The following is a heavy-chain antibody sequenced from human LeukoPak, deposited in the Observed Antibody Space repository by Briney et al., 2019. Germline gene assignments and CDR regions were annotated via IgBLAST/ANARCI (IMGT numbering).Heavy chain of an antibody. V-gene: IGHV3-73*01. Sequence: GGSLRLSCAASGFTFSGSAMRWFRQAPGKGLEWVGCIRSKANSYATAYAASVKGRFTISRDDSKNMAYLQMNSLKTEDTAVYFCARGLGRSYYYNYMDVWGKGTTVTVSS. CDR2: IRSKANSYAT. CDR1: GFTFSGSA. J-gene: IGHJ6*03. CDR3: ARGLGRSYYYNYMDV. D-gene: IGHD3-16*01.